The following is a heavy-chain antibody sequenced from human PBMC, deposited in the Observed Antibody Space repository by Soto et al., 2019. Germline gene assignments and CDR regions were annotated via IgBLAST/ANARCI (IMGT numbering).Heavy chain of an antibody. V-gene: IGHV4-4*02. CDR1: GGSISSRNW. CDR3: AKDRLWGSSDRGAPDDFEV. Sequence: SETLALTCTVSGGSISSRNWWSWLRQSPTKGLEWIGEIYQSGSTNYNPSLESRVTISVDKSKNQFSLELTSLTAADTAVYYCAKDRLWGSSDRGAPDDFEVWGQGTMVTVSS. CDR2: IYQSGST. D-gene: IGHD6-6*01. J-gene: IGHJ3*01.